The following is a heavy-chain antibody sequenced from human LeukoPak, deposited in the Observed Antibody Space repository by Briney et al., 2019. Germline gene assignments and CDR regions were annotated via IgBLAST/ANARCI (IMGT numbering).Heavy chain of an antibody. Sequence: ASVKVSCKASGFTFTDYYMHWVRQAPGQGPEWMGWINPVSGGTDFAQKFQGRVTFSRDLSITTVYMDLRRLRSDDTAVYYCARDRSRVLDYWGQGTVVTVSS. D-gene: IGHD3-3*01. CDR3: ARDRSRVLDY. CDR1: GFTFTDYY. CDR2: INPVSGGT. J-gene: IGHJ4*02. V-gene: IGHV1-2*02.